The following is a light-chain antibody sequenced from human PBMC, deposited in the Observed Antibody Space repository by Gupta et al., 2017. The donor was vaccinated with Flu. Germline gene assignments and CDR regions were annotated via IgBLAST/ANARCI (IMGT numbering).Light chain of an antibody. CDR3: QQYYSFPYS. CDR1: QSVLSSSKNRDY. Sequence: DIVMTQSPDSLPVSLGETATINCKSSQSVLSSSKNRDYLAWFQQKPGQPPKLLFYWASTRGCGVPDRFSGSGSGTDFTLTISSLQAEDVAIYYCQQYYSFPYSFGQGTKLEIK. V-gene: IGKV4-1*01. J-gene: IGKJ2*03. CDR2: WAS.